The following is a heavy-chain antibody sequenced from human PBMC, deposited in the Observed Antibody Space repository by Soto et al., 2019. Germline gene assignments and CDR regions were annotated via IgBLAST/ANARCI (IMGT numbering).Heavy chain of an antibody. Sequence: GGSLRLSCAASGFTFSTYGMHWVRQAPGKGLEWVAVISYDGSKKYYIDSVKGRFTISRDNSKNTLYLQMNSLRTEDTAVYYCAKGADSTGYYNFDYWGQGALVTVSS. CDR1: GFTFSTYG. CDR3: AKGADSTGYYNFDY. V-gene: IGHV3-30*18. CDR2: ISYDGSKK. D-gene: IGHD3-22*01. J-gene: IGHJ4*02.